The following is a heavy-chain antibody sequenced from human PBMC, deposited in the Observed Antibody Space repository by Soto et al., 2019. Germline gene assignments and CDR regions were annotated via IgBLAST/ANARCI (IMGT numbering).Heavy chain of an antibody. CDR2: IYPLDYDT. CDR1: GYFFNDYW. V-gene: IGHV5-51*01. CDR3: ARRIVTSIEAFDV. J-gene: IGHJ3*01. Sequence: GESLKISCKASGYFFNDYWIGWVRQMPGKGLEWMGLIYPLDYDTRYSPSFQGQVTISADKSITTAYLHWNSLKASDTAMYYCARRIVTSIEAFDVWGQGTMVTVSS. D-gene: IGHD1-26*01.